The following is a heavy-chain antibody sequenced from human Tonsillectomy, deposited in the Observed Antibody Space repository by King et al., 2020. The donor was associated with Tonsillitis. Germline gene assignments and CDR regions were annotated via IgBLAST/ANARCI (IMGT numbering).Heavy chain of an antibody. CDR1: GFTFRSYA. CDR2: LSSDGTNT. Sequence: HGQLVQSGGGVVQPGRSLRLSCAASGFTFRSYAMHWVRQAPGKGLEWVAILSSDGTNTFYADSVKGRFTISRDSSRNTLYLQMNRLRAEDTAMYYCARDPSSWELLFDYWGQGTLVTVSS. D-gene: IGHD1-26*01. J-gene: IGHJ4*02. V-gene: IGHV3-30*04. CDR3: ARDPSSWELLFDY.